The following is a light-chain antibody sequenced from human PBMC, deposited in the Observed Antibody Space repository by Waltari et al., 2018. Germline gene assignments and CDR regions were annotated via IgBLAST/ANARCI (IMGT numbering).Light chain of an antibody. J-gene: IGLJ3*02. Sequence: QSVLTQPPSASATPGPRVTISCSGTTSNIGNKVVNWYQQLPGKAPKLLIYRSDRRPSGVPDRFSGSKSGSSASLAISGLQSEDEADYYCAAWDDSMNGHWVFGGGTKVTVL. CDR2: RSD. CDR3: AAWDDSMNGHWV. CDR1: TSNIGNKV. V-gene: IGLV1-44*01.